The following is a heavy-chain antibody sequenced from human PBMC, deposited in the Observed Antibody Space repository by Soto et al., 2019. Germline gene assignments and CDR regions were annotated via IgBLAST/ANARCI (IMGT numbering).Heavy chain of an antibody. D-gene: IGHD6-13*01. J-gene: IGHJ6*03. CDR1: GFTFSDYY. CDR3: ARAEEEYSSSPYYYYYYMDV. V-gene: IGHV3-11*01. CDR2: ISSSGSTI. Sequence: GGSLRLSCAASGFTFSDYYMSWIRQAPGKGLEWVSYISSSGSTIYYADSVKGRFTISRDNAKNSLYLQMNSLRAEDTAVYYCARAEEEYSSSPYYYYYYMDVWSKGTTVTVSS.